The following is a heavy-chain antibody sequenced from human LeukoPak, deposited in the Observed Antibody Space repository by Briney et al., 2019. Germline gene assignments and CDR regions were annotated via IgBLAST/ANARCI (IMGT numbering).Heavy chain of an antibody. CDR2: IYHSGSA. CDR3: ARHMGPYYYDSSGVDY. V-gene: IGHV4-38-2*01. Sequence: SETLSLTCAVSDYSISSGYYWGWLRPPPAKGLEWIGSIYHSGSAYYSPSLKSRLTISVDTSKNQFSLKLSSVTAADTAMYYCARHMGPYYYDSSGVDYWGQGTLVTVSS. J-gene: IGHJ4*02. CDR1: DYSISSGYY. D-gene: IGHD3-22*01.